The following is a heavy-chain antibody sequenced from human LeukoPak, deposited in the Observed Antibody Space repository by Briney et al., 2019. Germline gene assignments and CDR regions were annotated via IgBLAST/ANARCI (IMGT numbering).Heavy chain of an antibody. CDR2: IGGSGGST. V-gene: IGHV3-23*01. D-gene: IGHD6-19*01. J-gene: IGHJ4*02. CDR3: AKEGDSSGYYVILCFFDY. CDR1: GFSFSTYA. Sequence: GGSLRLSCAASGFSFSTYAMSWVRQAAGRGLEWVSSIGGSGGSTYYADFVRGRFTMSRDNSKHTLYLQMKSLRAEDTAVYLCAKEGDSSGYYVILCFFDYWGQGSLVTVSS.